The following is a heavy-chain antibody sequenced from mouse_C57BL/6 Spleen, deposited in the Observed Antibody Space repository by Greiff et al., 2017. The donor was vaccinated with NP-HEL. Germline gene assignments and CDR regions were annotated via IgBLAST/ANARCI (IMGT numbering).Heavy chain of an antibody. Sequence: VQLQQSGPELVKPGASVKISCKASGYTFTDYYMNWVKQSHGKSLEWIGDINPNNGGTSYNQKFKGKATLTVDKSSSTAYMELRSLTSEDSAVYYCARGVITTVVATSDWGQGTTLTVSS. CDR1: GYTFTDYY. J-gene: IGHJ2*01. V-gene: IGHV1-26*01. D-gene: IGHD1-1*01. CDR2: INPNNGGT. CDR3: ARGVITTVVATSD.